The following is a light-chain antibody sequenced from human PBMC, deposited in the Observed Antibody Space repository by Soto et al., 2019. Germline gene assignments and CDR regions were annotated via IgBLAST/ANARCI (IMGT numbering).Light chain of an antibody. CDR3: QQYYQWPWT. V-gene: IGKV3-15*01. J-gene: IGKJ1*01. Sequence: EIVMTQSPATLSVSPGERATLSCRASQSVSNTLAWYQPKPGQAPMLLISDASTRATGMPARFSGSGSVTEFTLGISSLQCEDFAVYYCQQYYQWPWTFGQGTKLEIK. CDR2: DAS. CDR1: QSVSNT.